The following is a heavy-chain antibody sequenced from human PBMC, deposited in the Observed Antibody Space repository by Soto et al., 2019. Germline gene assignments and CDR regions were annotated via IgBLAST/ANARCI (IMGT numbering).Heavy chain of an antibody. V-gene: IGHV3-23*01. CDR1: GFTFSSYA. D-gene: IGHD2-21*02. Sequence: EVQLLESGGGLVQPGGSLRLSCAASGFTFSSYAMSWVRQAPGKGLEWVSAISGSGGSTYYADSGKGRFTIPRDNSKNTMYLQMNSLRAEDTAVYYCEKGLTGDPNYDYWGQGTLVTVSS. J-gene: IGHJ4*02. CDR3: EKGLTGDPNYDY. CDR2: ISGSGGST.